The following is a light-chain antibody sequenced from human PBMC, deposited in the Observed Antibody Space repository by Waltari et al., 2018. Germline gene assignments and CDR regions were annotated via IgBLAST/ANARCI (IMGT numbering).Light chain of an antibody. J-gene: IGKJ4*01. CDR1: QIIIKC. CDR3: QQYNSYSLLT. V-gene: IGKV1-5*03. CDR2: EAS. Sequence: DIRMTLSPSTLSASAGDRVIIPCRASQIIIKCLAWYQQKLGKAPKLLIYEASTLQSGVPSRFSGTGSGTDFTLTISSLQPDDFATYYCQQYNSYSLLTFGGGTKVEIK.